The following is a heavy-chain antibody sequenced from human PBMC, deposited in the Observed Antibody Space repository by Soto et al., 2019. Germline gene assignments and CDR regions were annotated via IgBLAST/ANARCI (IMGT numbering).Heavy chain of an antibody. D-gene: IGHD2-2*02. CDR3: ARCSSTSCYIMASFDY. V-gene: IGHV3-20*04. CDR2: INWNGGST. J-gene: IGHJ4*02. Sequence: EAQLVESGGAVVRPGGSLRLSCAASGFTFDDYAMSWVRQAPGKGLEWVAAINWNGGSTTYADSLKGRFTISRDNAKNSLHLQISSLRAEDTALYYCARCSSTSCYIMASFDYWGQGTLVTVSS. CDR1: GFTFDDYA.